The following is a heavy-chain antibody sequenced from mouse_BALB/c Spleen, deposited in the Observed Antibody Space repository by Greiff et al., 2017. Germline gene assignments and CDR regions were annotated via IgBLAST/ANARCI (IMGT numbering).Heavy chain of an antibody. CDR2: ISYDGSN. CDR3: ARANRYDSWFAY. V-gene: IGHV3-6*02. J-gene: IGHJ3*01. CDR1: GYSITSGYY. D-gene: IGHD2-14*01. Sequence: EVQVVESGPGLVKPSQSLSLTCSVTGYSITSGYYWNWIRQFPGNKLEWMGYISYDGSNNYNPSLKNRISITRDTSKNQFFLKLNSVTTEDTATYYCARANRYDSWFAYWGQGTLVTVSA.